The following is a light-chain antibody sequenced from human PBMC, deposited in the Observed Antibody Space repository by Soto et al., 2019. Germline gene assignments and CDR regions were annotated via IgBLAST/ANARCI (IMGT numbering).Light chain of an antibody. J-gene: IGKJ1*01. CDR3: QQYNGFSRT. V-gene: IGKV1-5*01. Sequence: DIQMTQSPSTLSVSLGDRVTSTCLASQTISSWLAWYQQKPGKPPKLLIYEESTLHSGVPSRFSGSGSGTEFTLTISSLQPDDFATYYCQQYNGFSRTFGQGTKVDIK. CDR1: QTISSW. CDR2: EES.